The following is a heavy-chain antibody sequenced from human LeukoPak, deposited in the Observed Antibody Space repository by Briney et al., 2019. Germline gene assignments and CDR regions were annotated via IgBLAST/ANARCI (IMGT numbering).Heavy chain of an antibody. V-gene: IGHV4-34*01. CDR1: GGSFSGYY. Sequence: SETLSLTCAVYGGSFSGYYWSWIRQPPGKGLEWIGEINHSGSTNYNPSLKSRVTISVDTSKNQFSLKLSSVTAADTAVYYCARVQNYDYVWGSYRPNWFDPWGQGILVTVSS. D-gene: IGHD3-16*02. CDR3: ARVQNYDYVWGSYRPNWFDP. CDR2: INHSGST. J-gene: IGHJ5*02.